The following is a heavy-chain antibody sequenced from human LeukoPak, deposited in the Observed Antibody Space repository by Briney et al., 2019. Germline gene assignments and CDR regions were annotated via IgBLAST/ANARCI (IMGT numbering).Heavy chain of an antibody. J-gene: IGHJ4*02. CDR3: ARAATSILGDFAY. D-gene: IGHD3-16*01. V-gene: IGHV4-59*01. CDR1: GGSISSYY. CDR2: ICYSGST. Sequence: KTSETLSLTCTVSGGSISSYYWSWIRQPPGKGLEWIGYICYSGSTNYNPSLKSRVTISVDTSKNQFSLKLSSVTAADTAVYYCARAATSILGDFAYWGQGTLVIVSS.